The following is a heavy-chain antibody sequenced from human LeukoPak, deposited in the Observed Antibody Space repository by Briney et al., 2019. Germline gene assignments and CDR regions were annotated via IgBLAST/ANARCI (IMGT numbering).Heavy chain of an antibody. J-gene: IGHJ4*02. CDR3: AGAACDWGVACYFDY. CDR2: ISYDGSNK. CDR1: GFTFSNYA. V-gene: IGHV3-30*04. D-gene: IGHD2-15*01. Sequence: GGSLRLSCAASGFTFSNYAMHWVRQAPGEGLEWVAVISYDGSNKYYADSVKGRFTISRDNSKNTLYLQMNSLRAGDTAVYYCAGAACDWGVACYFDYWGQGTLVTVSS.